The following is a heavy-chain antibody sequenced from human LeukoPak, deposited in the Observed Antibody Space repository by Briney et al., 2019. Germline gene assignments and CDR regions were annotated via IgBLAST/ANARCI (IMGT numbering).Heavy chain of an antibody. D-gene: IGHD1-26*01. CDR3: ARDAGSGSYEYDY. J-gene: IGHJ4*02. CDR2: ISSSSSYT. V-gene: IGHV3-21*01. Sequence: GGSLRLSCAASGFAFSSYSMNWVRQAPGKGLEWVSSISSSSSYTYYADSVKRRFTISRDNAKNSLYLQMNSLRAEDTAVYYCARDAGSGSYEYDYWGQGTLVTVSS. CDR1: GFAFSSYS.